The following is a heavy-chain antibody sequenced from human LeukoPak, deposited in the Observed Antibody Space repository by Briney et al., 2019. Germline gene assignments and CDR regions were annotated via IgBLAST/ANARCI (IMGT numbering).Heavy chain of an antibody. CDR1: GYISTGYY. J-gene: IGHJ4*02. CDR3: ATNNYDILTGLS. V-gene: IGHV1-2*02. Sequence: ASVTVSCKASGYISTGYYMHWVRQAPGQGLEWMGWINPNSGGTNYAQKFQGRVIISRDTSINTAYMELSRLRSDDTAVYYCATNNYDILTGLSWGQGTLVTVSS. D-gene: IGHD3-9*01. CDR2: INPNSGGT.